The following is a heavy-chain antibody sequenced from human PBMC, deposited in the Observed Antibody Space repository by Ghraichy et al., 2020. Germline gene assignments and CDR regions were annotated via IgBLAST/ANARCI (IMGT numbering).Heavy chain of an antibody. CDR2: IRISGSNT. CDR1: GFSFSAYA. J-gene: IGHJ4*01. D-gene: IGHD2-2*01. V-gene: IGHV3-23*01. CDR3: AKDYQLNK. Sequence: GGSLRLSCAASGFSFSAYAMNWVRQAPGKGLECVSTIRISGSNTYYADSVRGRFTISRDNFKDTLYLQMNSLRAEDTAVYYCAKDYQLNKWGHGTLVTDSS.